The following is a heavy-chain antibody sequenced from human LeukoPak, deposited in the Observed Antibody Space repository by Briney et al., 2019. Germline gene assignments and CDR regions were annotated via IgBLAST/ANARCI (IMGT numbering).Heavy chain of an antibody. Sequence: SETLSLTCAIYGGSFSDYFWSWIRHPPGEGLEWIGEINHSGSTNFNPSLKSRVTISVDTSKNQFSLKLSSVTAADTAVYVCARSHSSSSEVSLGYWGQGTLVTVSS. V-gene: IGHV4-34*01. CDR1: GGSFSDYF. D-gene: IGHD6-6*01. J-gene: IGHJ4*02. CDR3: ARSHSSSSEVSLGY. CDR2: INHSGST.